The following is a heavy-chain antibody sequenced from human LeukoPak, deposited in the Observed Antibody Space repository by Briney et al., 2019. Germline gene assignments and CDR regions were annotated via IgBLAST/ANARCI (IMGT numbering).Heavy chain of an antibody. J-gene: IGHJ6*02. CDR2: FYYSGST. V-gene: IGHV4-61*01. D-gene: IGHD3-9*01. CDR3: AGGPLSYYDILTGYYPDYYGMDV. CDR1: GGSISSSSYY. Sequence: PSETLSLTCSVSGGSISSSSYYWSWIRQPPGKGLEWSGYFYYSGSTNYNPSLKSRVTISVDTSKNQFSLKLSSVTAADTAVYYCAGGPLSYYDILTGYYPDYYGMDVWGQGTTVTVSS.